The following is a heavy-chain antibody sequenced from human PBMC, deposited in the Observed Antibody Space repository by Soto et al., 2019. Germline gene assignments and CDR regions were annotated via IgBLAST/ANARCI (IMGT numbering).Heavy chain of an antibody. Sequence: ESGGGVVQPGRSLRLSCAASGFTFSSYGMHWVRQAPGTGLEWVAVISYDGSNKYYADSVKGRFTISRDNSKNTLYLQMNSLRAEDTAVYYCAKASYGDYINWFDPWGQGTLVTVSS. V-gene: IGHV3-30*18. CDR3: AKASYGDYINWFDP. D-gene: IGHD4-17*01. CDR1: GFTFSSYG. CDR2: ISYDGSNK. J-gene: IGHJ5*02.